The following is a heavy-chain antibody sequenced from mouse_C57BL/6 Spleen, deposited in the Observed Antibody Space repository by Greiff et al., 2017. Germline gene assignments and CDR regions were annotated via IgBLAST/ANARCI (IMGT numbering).Heavy chain of an antibody. CDR1: GYTFTSYW. CDR3: ERDGKFHYCDY. V-gene: IGHV1-52*01. CDR2: IDPSDSET. Sequence: QVQLQQPGAELVRPGSSVKLSCKASGYTFTSYWMHWVKQRPIQGLEWIGNIDPSDSETHYNQKFKDKATLTVDKSPSTAYMQLSSLTSEDSAVYYCERDGKFHYCDYWGQGTTLTVSS. J-gene: IGHJ2*01.